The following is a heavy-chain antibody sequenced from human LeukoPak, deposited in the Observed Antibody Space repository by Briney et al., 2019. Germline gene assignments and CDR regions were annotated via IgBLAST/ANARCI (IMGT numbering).Heavy chain of an antibody. D-gene: IGHD2-2*01. V-gene: IGHV1-69*04. J-gene: IGHJ6*02. CDR2: IIPILGIA. CDR1: GGTFSSYA. Sequence: AASVKVSCKASGGTFSSYAISWVRQAPGQGLEWMGRIIPILGIANYAQKFQGRVTITADKSTSTAYMELSSLRSEDTAVYYCARGRSWRGGSTSCWYYYYGMDVWGQGTTVTVSS. CDR3: ARGRSWRGGSTSCWYYYYGMDV.